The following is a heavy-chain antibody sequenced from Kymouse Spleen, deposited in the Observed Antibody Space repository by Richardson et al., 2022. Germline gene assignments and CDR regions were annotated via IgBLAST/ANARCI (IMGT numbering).Heavy chain of an antibody. D-gene: IGHD6-6*01. CDR2: IKSKTDGGTT. CDR1: GFTFSNAW. CDR3: TPGIAARPFDY. Sequence: EVQLVESGGGLVKPGGSLRLSCAASGFTFSNAWMSWVRQAPGKGLEWVGRIKSKTDGGTTDYAAPVKGRFTISRDDSKNTLYLQMNSLKTEDTAVYYCTPGIAARPFDYWGQGTLVTVSS. V-gene: IGHV3-15*01. J-gene: IGHJ4*02.